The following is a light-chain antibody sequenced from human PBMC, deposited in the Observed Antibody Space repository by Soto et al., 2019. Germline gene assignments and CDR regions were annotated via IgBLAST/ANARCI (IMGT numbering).Light chain of an antibody. CDR1: QSVNSR. CDR3: QQYNNWPWT. V-gene: IGKV3-15*01. CDR2: DAS. J-gene: IGKJ5*01. Sequence: EIVMTQTPATLSVSPGERATLSCRASQSVNSRLAWYQQKPGQTPRLLIYDASTRATGIPTRFSGSGSGTDFTLTISSLQSEDFAVYYCQQYNNWPWTFGQGTRLEIK.